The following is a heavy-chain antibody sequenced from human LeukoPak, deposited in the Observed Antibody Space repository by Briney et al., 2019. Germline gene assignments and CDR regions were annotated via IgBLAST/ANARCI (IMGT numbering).Heavy chain of an antibody. Sequence: GGSLRLSCVASGFTFNNFALIWVRQAPGKGLEWVSSITAGGSTQYADAVKGRFTISRDSSKNTLYLYMNSLRADDTAVYFCARDPNGNYVGAFDFCGHGTMVTVSS. CDR2: ITAGGST. D-gene: IGHD1-7*01. CDR1: GFTFNNFA. CDR3: ARDPNGNYVGAFDF. J-gene: IGHJ3*01. V-gene: IGHV3-23*01.